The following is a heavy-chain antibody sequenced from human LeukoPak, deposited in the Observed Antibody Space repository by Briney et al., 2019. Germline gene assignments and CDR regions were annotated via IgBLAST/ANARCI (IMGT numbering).Heavy chain of an antibody. J-gene: IGHJ5*02. CDR1: GYTFTGYY. D-gene: IGHD3-10*01. CDR3: ARSRPHYGSVRKEIPNWFDP. Sequence: ASVKVSCKASGYTFTGYYMHWVRQAPGQGLEWMGWINPNSGGTNYAQKFQGRVTMTRDTSISTAYMELSRLRSDDTAVYYCARSRPHYGSVRKEIPNWFDPWGQGTLSPSPQ. V-gene: IGHV1-2*02. CDR2: INPNSGGT.